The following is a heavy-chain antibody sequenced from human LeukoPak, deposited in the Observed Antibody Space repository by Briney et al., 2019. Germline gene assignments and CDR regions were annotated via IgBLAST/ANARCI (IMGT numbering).Heavy chain of an antibody. V-gene: IGHV3-7*01. CDR1: GFTFSSYW. CDR3: ARDALAVAGNVRDDFDY. D-gene: IGHD6-19*01. J-gene: IGHJ4*02. Sequence: GGSLRLSCAASGFTFSSYWMSWVRQAPGKGLEWVANIKQDGSEKYYVDSVKGRFTISRDNAKNSLYLQMNSLRAEDTAVYYCARDALAVAGNVRDDFDYWGQGTLVIVSS. CDR2: IKQDGSEK.